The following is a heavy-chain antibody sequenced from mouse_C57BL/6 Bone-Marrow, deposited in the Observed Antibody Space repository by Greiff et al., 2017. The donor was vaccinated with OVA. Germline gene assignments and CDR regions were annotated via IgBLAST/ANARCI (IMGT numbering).Heavy chain of an antibody. CDR2: ISDGGSYT. CDR3: ARSPTTAVATGGAMDY. D-gene: IGHD1-1*01. Sequence: DVMLVESGGDLVKPGGSLKLSCAASGFTFSSYGMSWVRQTPEKRLEWVATISDGGSYTYYPDNVKGRFTISRDNAKNNLYLQMSHLKSEDTAMYYCARSPTTAVATGGAMDYWGQGTSVTVSS. V-gene: IGHV5-4*03. CDR1: GFTFSSYG. J-gene: IGHJ4*01.